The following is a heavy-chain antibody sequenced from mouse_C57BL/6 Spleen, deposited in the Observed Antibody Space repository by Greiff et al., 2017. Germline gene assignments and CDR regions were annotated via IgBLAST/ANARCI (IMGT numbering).Heavy chain of an antibody. D-gene: IGHD1-1*01. CDR3: AIHGSRDWYFDV. CDR1: GYTFTSYW. Sequence: QVQLQQPGAELVKPGASVKVSCKASGYTFTSYWMHWVKQRPGQGLEWIGRIHPSDSDTNYNQKFKGKATLTVDKSSSTAYMPLSSLTSEDSAVYYCAIHGSRDWYFDVWGTGTTVTVSS. J-gene: IGHJ1*03. V-gene: IGHV1-74*01. CDR2: IHPSDSDT.